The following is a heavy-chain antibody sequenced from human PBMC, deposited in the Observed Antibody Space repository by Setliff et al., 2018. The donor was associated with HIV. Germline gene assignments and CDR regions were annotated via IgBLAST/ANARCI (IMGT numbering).Heavy chain of an antibody. J-gene: IGHJ4*02. Sequence: WASVKVSCKASGYTFTNYGITWVRQAPGHGLEWMGWIGAKNDNTNYARQFQGRVTMTTDTSTNTVYMELRSLTSDDTAVYYCARPAATWDFDYWGQGTLVTVSS. V-gene: IGHV1-18*01. CDR2: IGAKNDNT. CDR3: ARPAATWDFDY. CDR1: GYTFTNYG. D-gene: IGHD2-2*01.